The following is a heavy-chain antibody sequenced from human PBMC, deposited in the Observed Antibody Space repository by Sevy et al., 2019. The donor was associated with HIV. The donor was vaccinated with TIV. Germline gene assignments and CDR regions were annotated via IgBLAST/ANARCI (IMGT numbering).Heavy chain of an antibody. Sequence: ASVKVSCKACGDTFTNNYMHWVRQAPGQGLEWMGIINPSGGNASYAQKFQGRVTMTGDTSTSTLYMDLSSLRSEDTAVYYCVRADPAQHFDSWGQGTLVTVSS. CDR2: INPSGGNA. V-gene: IGHV1-46*01. J-gene: IGHJ4*02. CDR1: GDTFTNNY. CDR3: VRADPAQHFDS.